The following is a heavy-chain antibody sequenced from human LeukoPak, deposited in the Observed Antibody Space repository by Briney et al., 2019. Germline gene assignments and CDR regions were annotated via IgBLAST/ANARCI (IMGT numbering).Heavy chain of an antibody. D-gene: IGHD2-15*01. V-gene: IGHV3-66*04. CDR2: IYSGGST. J-gene: IGHJ3*01. CDR1: GFTVSSNY. CDR3: AKPRDIDSWAFDV. Sequence: GGPLRLSCAASGFTVSSNYMSWVRQAPGKGLEWVSVIYSGGSTYYADSVKGRFTISRDNSKNTLYLQMNSLRAEDTAVYYCAKPRDIDSWAFDVWGQGTMVTVS.